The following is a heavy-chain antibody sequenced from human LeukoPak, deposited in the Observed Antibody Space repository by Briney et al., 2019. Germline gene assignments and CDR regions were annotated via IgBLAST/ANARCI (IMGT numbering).Heavy chain of an antibody. Sequence: GESLKISCQGSGYNFKSHWIGWVRQVPVKGLEWMGIIWPSDSDTKYSPSFQGQVTFSADTSINTAYLQWSSLKASDTAMYYCARPVTSARGRDFHDWGQGTLVTVSS. J-gene: IGHJ4*02. CDR3: ARPVTSARGRDFHD. D-gene: IGHD3-16*01. V-gene: IGHV5-51*01. CDR1: GYNFKSHW. CDR2: IWPSDSDT.